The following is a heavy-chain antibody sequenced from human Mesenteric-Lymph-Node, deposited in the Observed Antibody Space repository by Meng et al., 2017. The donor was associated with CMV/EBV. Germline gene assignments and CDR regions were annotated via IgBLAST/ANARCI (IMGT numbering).Heavy chain of an antibody. CDR3: ARSKYFDY. CDR2: VRQDGSEK. V-gene: IGHV3-7*01. Sequence: GGSLRLSCVASGFMFSDYWMSWVRQARGKGLEWLATVRQDGSEKYYVDSVKGRFTISRDNAKNTLYLQMNSLRAEDTAVYYCARSKYFDYWGQGTLVTVSS. CDR1: GFMFSDYW. J-gene: IGHJ4*02.